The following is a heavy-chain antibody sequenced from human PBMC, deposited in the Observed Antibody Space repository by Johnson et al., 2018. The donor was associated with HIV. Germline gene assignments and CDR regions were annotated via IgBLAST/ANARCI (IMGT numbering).Heavy chain of an antibody. Sequence: VQLVESGGGLVQPGRSLRLSCAASGFTFDDYAMHWVRQAPGKGLEWVSGISWDSGSIGYVDSVKGRFTISRDNAKNSLYLQMKSLRAEDTALYYCAKELSGSYWDAFDIWGQGTMVTVSS. J-gene: IGHJ3*02. V-gene: IGHV3-9*01. D-gene: IGHD1-26*01. CDR3: AKELSGSYWDAFDI. CDR2: ISWDSGSI. CDR1: GFTFDDYA.